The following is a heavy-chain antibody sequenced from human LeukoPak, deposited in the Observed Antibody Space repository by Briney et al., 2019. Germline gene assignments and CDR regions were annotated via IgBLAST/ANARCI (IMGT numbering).Heavy chain of an antibody. CDR3: AREGMDIVATIFTIDY. J-gene: IGHJ4*02. Sequence: ASVKVSCKASGYTFTGYYMHWVRQAPGQGLEWMGWINPNSGGTNYAQKFQGRVTMTRDTSISTAYMELSRLRSDDTAVYYCAREGMDIVATIFTIDYWGQGTLVTVSS. V-gene: IGHV1-2*02. CDR1: GYTFTGYY. CDR2: INPNSGGT. D-gene: IGHD5-12*01.